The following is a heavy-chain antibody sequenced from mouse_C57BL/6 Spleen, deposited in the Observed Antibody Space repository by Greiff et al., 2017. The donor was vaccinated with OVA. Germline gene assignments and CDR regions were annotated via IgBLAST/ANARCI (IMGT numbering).Heavy chain of an antibody. J-gene: IGHJ4*01. CDR3: ASPYYYGSSYNAMDY. D-gene: IGHD1-1*01. CDR2: IDPNRGGT. Sequence: QVQLQQSGAELVKPGASVKLSCKASGYTFTSYWMHWVQQRPGRGLEWIGRIDPNRGGTKYNEKFKSKAILTVDNPSSTAYMQLSSLTSEDYAVYYCASPYYYGSSYNAMDYWGQGTSVTVSS. V-gene: IGHV1-72*01. CDR1: GYTFTSYW.